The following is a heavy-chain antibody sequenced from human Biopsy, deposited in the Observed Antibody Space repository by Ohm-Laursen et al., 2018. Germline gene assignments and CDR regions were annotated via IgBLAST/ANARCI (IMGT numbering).Heavy chain of an antibody. V-gene: IGHV3-30*03. CDR2: IFYDGSNT. D-gene: IGHD7-27*01. Sequence: LSLTCAASGFTFNNYGMQSVRQAPGRGLEWVAFIFYDGSNTYYADSVKGRFTISRDNSRDTLYLQMSSLRAEDTAVYYCARLTGDPSYWGQGILVTVSS. CDR1: GFTFNNYG. J-gene: IGHJ4*02. CDR3: ARLTGDPSY.